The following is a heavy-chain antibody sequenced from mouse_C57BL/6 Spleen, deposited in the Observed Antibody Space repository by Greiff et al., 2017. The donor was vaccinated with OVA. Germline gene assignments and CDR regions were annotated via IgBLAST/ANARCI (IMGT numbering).Heavy chain of an antibody. CDR2: ISSGGDYI. CDR1: GFTFSSYA. V-gene: IGHV5-9-1*02. J-gene: IGHJ1*03. Sequence: EVQGVESGEGLVKPGGSLKLSCAASGFTFSSYAMSWVRQTPEKRLEWVAYISSGGDYIYYADTVKGRFTISRDKARNTLYLQMSSLKSEDTAMYYCTRDVPYGYDSAWYFDVWGTGTTVTVSS. D-gene: IGHD2-2*01. CDR3: TRDVPYGYDSAWYFDV.